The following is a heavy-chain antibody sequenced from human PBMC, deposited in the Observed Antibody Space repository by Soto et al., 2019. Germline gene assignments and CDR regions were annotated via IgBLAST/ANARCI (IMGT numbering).Heavy chain of an antibody. Sequence: VQLLESGAGLVQPWGSLRLSCAASGFTFSSYAMSWVRQAPGKGLEWVSGISTSGDSTYYADSVKGRFTISRDNSKDTLYLQMNSLRAGDTAVYYCAINSRYCSSTSCYADWGQGTLVTVSS. D-gene: IGHD2-2*01. CDR1: GFTFSSYA. V-gene: IGHV3-23*01. J-gene: IGHJ4*02. CDR3: AINSRYCSSTSCYAD. CDR2: ISTSGDST.